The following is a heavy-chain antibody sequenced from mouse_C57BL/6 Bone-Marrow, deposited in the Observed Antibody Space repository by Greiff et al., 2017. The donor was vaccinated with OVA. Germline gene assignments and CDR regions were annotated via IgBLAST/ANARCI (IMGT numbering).Heavy chain of an antibody. D-gene: IGHD2-3*01. CDR2: IDPNSGGT. CDR1: GYTFNSYW. J-gene: IGHJ4*01. Sequence: QVQLQQPGAELVKPGASVKLFCKASGYTFNSYWMHWVKQRPGRGFEWIGRIDPNSGGTKYNEKFKSKATLTVDKPSSTAYMQLSSLTSEDSAVYYCALLFYAMDYWGQGTSVTVSS. CDR3: ALLFYAMDY. V-gene: IGHV1-72*01.